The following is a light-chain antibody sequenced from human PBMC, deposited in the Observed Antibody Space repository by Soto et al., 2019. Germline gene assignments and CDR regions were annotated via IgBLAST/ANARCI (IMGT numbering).Light chain of an antibody. V-gene: IGKV1-39*01. Sequence: DIQMTQSPSSLSASVGDRVTITCRASQSISSYLNWYQQKPGKAPKLLIYAASSLQSGVPSRFSGSGSGTDFTLTISSLQPEDFATYSCQQSYMDPITFGQGTRLEIK. CDR2: AAS. J-gene: IGKJ5*01. CDR3: QQSYMDPIT. CDR1: QSISSY.